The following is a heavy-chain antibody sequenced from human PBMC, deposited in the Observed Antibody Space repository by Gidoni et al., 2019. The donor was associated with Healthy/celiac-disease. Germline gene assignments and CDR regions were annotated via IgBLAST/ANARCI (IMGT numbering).Heavy chain of an antibody. CDR1: GFTFSGSA. CDR3: TTGVDIVATVAYYYGMDV. D-gene: IGHD5-12*01. Sequence: EVQLVESGGGLVQPGGSLKLSCAASGFTFSGSAMPWVRQASGTGLEWVGRIRSKANSYATAYAASVKGRFTISRDDSKNTAYLQMNSLKTEDTAVYYCTTGVDIVATVAYYYGMDVWGQGTTVTVSS. CDR2: IRSKANSYAT. J-gene: IGHJ6*02. V-gene: IGHV3-73*01.